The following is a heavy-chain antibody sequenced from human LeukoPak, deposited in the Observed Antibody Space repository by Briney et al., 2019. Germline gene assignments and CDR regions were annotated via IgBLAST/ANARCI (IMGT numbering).Heavy chain of an antibody. D-gene: IGHD2-21*02. CDR2: IYPGVFDT. V-gene: IGHV5-51*01. Sequence: GGPLKISCKGPGYRFTSFWIGWVGEMPGKGLDWMGIIYPGVFDTTYSTSCRGHVTFSADTSISTAFLQWSSLKASDTAMYYCARLSDSYYYYMDVWGKGTTVTVSS. CDR1: GYRFTSFW. J-gene: IGHJ6*03. CDR3: ARLSDSYYYYMDV.